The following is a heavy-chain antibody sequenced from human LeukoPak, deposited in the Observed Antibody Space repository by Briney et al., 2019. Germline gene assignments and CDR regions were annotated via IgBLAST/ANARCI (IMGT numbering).Heavy chain of an antibody. D-gene: IGHD6-19*01. Sequence: SETLSLTCTVSGXSINNDYWSWIRQPPGKGLEWIGNIYYSGSTNNNPSLKSRVTISVDTSKNQFSLKLNSVTAADTAVYYCARRKNSGWATDTFDIWGQGTMVTVSS. CDR1: GXSINNDY. CDR2: IYYSGST. V-gene: IGHV4-59*08. J-gene: IGHJ3*02. CDR3: ARRKNSGWATDTFDI.